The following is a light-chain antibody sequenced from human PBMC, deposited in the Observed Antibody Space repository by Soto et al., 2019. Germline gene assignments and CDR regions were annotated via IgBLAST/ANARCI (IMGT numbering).Light chain of an antibody. J-gene: IGLJ2*01. V-gene: IGLV1-44*01. CDR1: SSNIGTNT. CDR2: TNN. Sequence: QSVLTQPPSASGTPGQRVTISCSGSSSNIGTNTVNWYQQLPGTAPTLLIYTNNQRPSGVPDRFSGSKSGTSASLAIGGLQSEDEADYYCAAWDGSLNGVLFGGGTKLTVL. CDR3: AAWDGSLNGVL.